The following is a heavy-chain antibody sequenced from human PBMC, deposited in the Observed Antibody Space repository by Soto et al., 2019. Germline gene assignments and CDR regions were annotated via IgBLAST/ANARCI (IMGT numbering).Heavy chain of an antibody. D-gene: IGHD3-10*01. CDR1: GGSFSGYY. V-gene: IGHV4-34*01. CDR2: INHSGST. J-gene: IGHJ6*02. Sequence: SETLSLTCAVYGGSFSGYYWSWIRQPPGKGLEWIGEINHSGSTNYNPSLKSRVTISVDTSKNQFSLKLSSVTAADTAVYYSTCVVWGGSGSPFYYYGMDVWGQGTTVTVSS. CDR3: TCVVWGGSGSPFYYYGMDV.